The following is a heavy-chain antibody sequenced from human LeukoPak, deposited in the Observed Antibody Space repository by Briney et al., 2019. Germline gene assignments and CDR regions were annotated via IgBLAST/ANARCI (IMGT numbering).Heavy chain of an antibody. Sequence: GGSPRLSCAASGFTFNSYSMNWVRLAPGKGLEGVSSISGTGDYTYYADSVKGRFTISRDNSKNTLYLQMNSLRVEDTAVHYCAKDLALYSGPYSGSFYSPIDYWGQGTVVSVSS. CDR1: GFTFNSYS. CDR2: ISGTGDYT. D-gene: IGHD1-26*01. J-gene: IGHJ4*02. CDR3: AKDLALYSGPYSGSFYSPIDY. V-gene: IGHV3-23*01.